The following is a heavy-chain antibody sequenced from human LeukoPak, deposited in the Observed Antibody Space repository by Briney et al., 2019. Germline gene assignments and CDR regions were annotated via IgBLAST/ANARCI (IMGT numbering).Heavy chain of an antibody. J-gene: IGHJ4*02. CDR3: ATAGYSSGWYYFDY. CDR1: GYTLTELS. CDR2: FDPEDGET. Sequence: ASVKVSFKCSGYTLTELSIHWVRQAPGKGRGWMGGFDPEDGETIYAQKLQGRVTITEDTSTDTAYMELSSLRSEDTAVYYCATAGYSSGWYYFDYWGQGTLVTVSS. V-gene: IGHV1-24*01. D-gene: IGHD6-19*01.